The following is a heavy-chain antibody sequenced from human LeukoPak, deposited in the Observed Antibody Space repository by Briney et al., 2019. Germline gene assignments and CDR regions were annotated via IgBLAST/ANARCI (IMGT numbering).Heavy chain of an antibody. Sequence: GGSLRLSCAASGFTFSSYAMSWVRQAPGKGLEWVSAISGSGGSTYYADSVKGRFTISRDNSKNTLYLQMNSLRAEDTAVYYCAKGVTMVRGMNWFDPLGPGNPGHRLL. D-gene: IGHD3-10*01. V-gene: IGHV3-23*01. CDR3: AKGVTMVRGMNWFDP. CDR1: GFTFSSYA. J-gene: IGHJ5*02. CDR2: ISGSGGST.